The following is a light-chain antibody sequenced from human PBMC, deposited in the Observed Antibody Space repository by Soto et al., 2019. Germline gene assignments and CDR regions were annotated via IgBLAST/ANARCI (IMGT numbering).Light chain of an antibody. J-gene: IGKJ1*01. V-gene: IGKV3-15*01. CDR3: QQYKTLPWT. CDR2: GAS. CDR1: QSVSSN. Sequence: EIVMTQSPATLSVSPGERATFSCRASQSVSSNLAWYQQKPGQAPRLLISGASTRATGIPARFSGRGSGTEFTLTISSLQSEDFAVYYCQQYKTLPWTFGQGTKVEIK.